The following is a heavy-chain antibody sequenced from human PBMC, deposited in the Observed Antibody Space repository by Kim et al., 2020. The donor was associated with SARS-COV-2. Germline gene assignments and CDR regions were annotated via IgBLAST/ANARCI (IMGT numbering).Heavy chain of an antibody. CDR1: GYSFTSYW. CDR2: IDPSDSYT. Sequence: GESLKISCKGSGYSFTSYWISWVRQMPGKGLEWMGRIDPSDSYTNYSPSFQGHVTISANKSISTAYLQWSSLKASDTAMYYCARRRDSNYPYGMDVWGQGTTVTVSS. D-gene: IGHD6-13*01. J-gene: IGHJ6*02. CDR3: ARRRDSNYPYGMDV. V-gene: IGHV5-10-1*01.